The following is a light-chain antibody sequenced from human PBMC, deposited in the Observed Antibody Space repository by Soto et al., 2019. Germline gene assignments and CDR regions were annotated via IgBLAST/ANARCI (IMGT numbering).Light chain of an antibody. CDR2: LNSDGSH. V-gene: IGLV4-69*01. CDR3: QTWGTGIRV. Sequence: QLVLTQSPSASASLGASVKLTCTLSSGHSSYTIAWHQQQPEKGPRYLMKLNSDGSHSKGDRIPDRFSGSSSGAERYLTISSLQSEDEADYYCQTWGTGIRVFGGGTKLTVL. CDR1: SGHSSYT. J-gene: IGLJ2*01.